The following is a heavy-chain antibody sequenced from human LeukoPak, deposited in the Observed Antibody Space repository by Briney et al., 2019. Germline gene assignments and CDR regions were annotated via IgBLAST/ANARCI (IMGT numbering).Heavy chain of an antibody. V-gene: IGHV4-34*01. Sequence: PSETLSLTCAASGGSFSGYYWSWIRQPPGKGLDWIGEIHHSGSTNYNPSLKSRVTISVDTSKNQFSLKLSSVTAADTAVYYCARVGYCSSTSCYNRRGWFDPWGQGTLVTVSS. CDR1: GGSFSGYY. J-gene: IGHJ5*02. CDR2: IHHSGST. D-gene: IGHD2-2*02. CDR3: ARVGYCSSTSCYNRRGWFDP.